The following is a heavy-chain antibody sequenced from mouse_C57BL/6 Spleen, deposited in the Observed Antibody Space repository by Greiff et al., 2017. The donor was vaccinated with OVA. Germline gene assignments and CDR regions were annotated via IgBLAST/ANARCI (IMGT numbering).Heavy chain of an antibody. V-gene: IGHV1-55*01. J-gene: IGHJ4*01. CDR1: GYTFTSYW. CDR3: ARRPYYAMDY. CDR2: IYPGSGST. Sequence: VQLQQPGAELVKPGASVKMSCKASGYTFTSYWITWVKQRPGQGLEWIGDIYPGSGSTNYNEKFKGKATLTVDTSSSTAYMQLSSLTSEESAVYYCARRPYYAMDYWGQGTSVTVSS.